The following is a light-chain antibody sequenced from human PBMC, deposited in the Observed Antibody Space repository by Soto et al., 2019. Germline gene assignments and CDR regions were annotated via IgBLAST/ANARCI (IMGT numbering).Light chain of an antibody. CDR3: EQYKNWPQT. CDR2: GAS. J-gene: IGKJ1*01. V-gene: IGKV3-15*01. Sequence: EIVMTQSPATLSVSPGETATLSCRASQSVSSNLAWYQQKPGQAPRLLIYGASTRASGIPARFSGSGSATEFTLTISSLQSEDFAVYYCEQYKNWPQTFGQGTTVDIK. CDR1: QSVSSN.